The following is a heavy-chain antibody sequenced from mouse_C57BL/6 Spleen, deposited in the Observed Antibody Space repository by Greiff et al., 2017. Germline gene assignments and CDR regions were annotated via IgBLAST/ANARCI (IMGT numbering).Heavy chain of an antibody. CDR2: IRNKANGYTT. V-gene: IGHV7-3*01. CDR3: ARYPTGTGYWYFDV. J-gene: IGHJ1*03. Sequence: EVMLVESGGGLVQPGGSLSLSCAASGFTFTDYYMSWVRQPPGKALEWLGFIRNKANGYTTEYSASVKGRFTISRDNSQSILYLQMNALRAEDSATYYCARYPTGTGYWYFDVWGTGTTVTVSS. CDR1: GFTFTDYY. D-gene: IGHD4-1*02.